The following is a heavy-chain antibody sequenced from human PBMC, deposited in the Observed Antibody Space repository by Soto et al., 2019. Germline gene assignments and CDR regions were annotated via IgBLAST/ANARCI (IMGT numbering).Heavy chain of an antibody. J-gene: IGHJ3*02. V-gene: IGHV3-23*01. CDR2: ITSGGST. Sequence: PEGSLRLSCAASGFTLSSYAMSWVRQAPGKGLEWVSAITSGGSTYFADSVKGRFTISRDNSKNTLSLQMNSLRAEDTAVYYCAKDRFLYGSPSGGAFDICGQGTMVTVS. CDR1: GFTLSSYA. CDR3: AKDRFLYGSPSGGAFDI. D-gene: IGHD3-10*01.